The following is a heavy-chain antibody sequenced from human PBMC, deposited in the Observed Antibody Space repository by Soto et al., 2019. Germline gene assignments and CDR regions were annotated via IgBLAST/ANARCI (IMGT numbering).Heavy chain of an antibody. Sequence: QVQLVQSGAEVKKPGASVKVSCKASGYTFTSYGITWVRQAPGQGLEWMGWISDYNGNTHYAQKLQGRVTINTDTARIKAHMQLRSLRSDVTAVYYRSREQTGYYYYYGMDVWGPGTTVTVS. D-gene: IGHD3-9*01. CDR2: ISDYNGNT. J-gene: IGHJ6*02. CDR3: SREQTGYYYYYGMDV. CDR1: GYTFTSYG. V-gene: IGHV1-18*01.